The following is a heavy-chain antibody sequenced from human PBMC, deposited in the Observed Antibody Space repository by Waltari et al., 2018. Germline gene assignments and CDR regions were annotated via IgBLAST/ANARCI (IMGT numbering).Heavy chain of an antibody. V-gene: IGHV1-69*01. CDR1: GGTFSSYP. D-gene: IGHD6-25*01. CDR2: IIPLSGAA. CDR3: GSAAPPGH. J-gene: IGHJ4*02. Sequence: QVQLVQSGAEMKKPGSSVKVSCKASGGTFSSYPISWVRQVPGQGFEWLGAIIPLSGAADYAQKFQGRVTITADQSTSTLYMDLNSLRSDDTAIYYCGSAAPPGHWGQGTLVTVSS.